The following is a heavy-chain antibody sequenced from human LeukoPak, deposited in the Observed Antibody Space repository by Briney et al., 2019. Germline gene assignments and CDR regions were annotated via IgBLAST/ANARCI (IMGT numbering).Heavy chain of an antibody. Sequence: PGGSLRLSCAASGFTLSSYSMNWVRQAPGKGLEWVSSISSSSSYIHYADSVKGRFTISRGNAKNSLYLQMNSLRAEDTAVYYCARDLYSSSSCDYWGQGTLVTVSS. CDR1: GFTLSSYS. J-gene: IGHJ4*02. V-gene: IGHV3-21*01. D-gene: IGHD6-6*01. CDR3: ARDLYSSSSCDY. CDR2: ISSSSSYI.